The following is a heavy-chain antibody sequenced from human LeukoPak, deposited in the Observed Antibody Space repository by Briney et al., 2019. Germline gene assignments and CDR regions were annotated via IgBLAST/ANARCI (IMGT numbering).Heavy chain of an antibody. V-gene: IGHV1-2*02. CDR3: ARRKVAATRNWFDP. Sequence: ASVKVSCKSSGYTFTGYYMHWVRQAPGQGLEWMGWINPNSGGKNYAQKFQGRVTMTRDTSISTAYMELSRLRSDDTAVYYCARRKVAATRNWFDPWGQGTLVTVSS. D-gene: IGHD2-15*01. CDR1: GYTFTGYY. CDR2: INPNSGGK. J-gene: IGHJ5*02.